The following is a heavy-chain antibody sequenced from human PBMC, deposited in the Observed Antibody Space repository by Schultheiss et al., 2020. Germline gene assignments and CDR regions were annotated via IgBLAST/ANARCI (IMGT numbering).Heavy chain of an antibody. CDR3: ARALNGYYGHYHYYGMDV. CDR2: IYTSGST. D-gene: IGHD3-9*01. J-gene: IGHJ6*02. Sequence: SQTLSLTCTVSGGSISSGSYYWSWIRQPAGKGLEWIGRIYTSGSTNYNPSLKSRVTISVDTSKNQFSLKLSSVTAADTAVYYCARALNGYYGHYHYYGMDVWGQGTTVTVSS. CDR1: GGSISSGSYY. V-gene: IGHV4-61*02.